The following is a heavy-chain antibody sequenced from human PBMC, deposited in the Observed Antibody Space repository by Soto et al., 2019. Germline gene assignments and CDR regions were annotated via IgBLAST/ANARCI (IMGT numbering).Heavy chain of an antibody. Sequence: GASVKVSCKASGGTFRSYSISWVRPAPVQGLEWMRVIIPIFDITNCAQNFQGRVTITADESTSTAYMELSSLGSDDTAVYYCARPAEGGYSSNHHYYYALDVWGQGTTVTVSS. CDR1: GGTFRSYS. D-gene: IGHD3-22*01. V-gene: IGHV1-69*13. CDR2: IIPIFDIT. J-gene: IGHJ6*02. CDR3: ARPAEGGYSSNHHYYYALDV.